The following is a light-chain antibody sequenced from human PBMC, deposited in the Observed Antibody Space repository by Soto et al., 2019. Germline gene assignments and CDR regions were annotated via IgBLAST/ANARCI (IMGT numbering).Light chain of an antibody. CDR1: QNVNNN. J-gene: IGKJ1*01. Sequence: IVMTQSPATLSVSPGERATLSCRASQNVNNNLAWYQQQPGQPPRLLIYDASTRATGLAARFSGSGSRTEFTLTISSLQSEDFAGYFCQQYNNWPRTFGQGTKVNIK. CDR3: QQYNNWPRT. CDR2: DAS. V-gene: IGKV3-15*01.